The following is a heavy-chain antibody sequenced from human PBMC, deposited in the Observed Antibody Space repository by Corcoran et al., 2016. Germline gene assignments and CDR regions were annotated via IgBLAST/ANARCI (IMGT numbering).Heavy chain of an antibody. CDR3: TTPIAVAGQFDY. D-gene: IGHD6-19*01. J-gene: IGHJ4*02. CDR2: IKSKTVGGTT. V-gene: IGHV3-15*07. CDR1: SVSNAW. Sequence: SVSNAWMNWVRQAPGKGLGWVGRIKSKTVGGTTDYAAPRKGRFTISRDDSKNTLYLQMNSLQTEDTAVYYCTTPIAVAGQFDYWGQGTLVTVSS.